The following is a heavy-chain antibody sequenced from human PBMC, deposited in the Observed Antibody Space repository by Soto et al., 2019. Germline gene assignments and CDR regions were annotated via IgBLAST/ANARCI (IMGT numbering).Heavy chain of an antibody. CDR2: ISSRTRTK. CDR3: ARDCRYCSGGSCYSVAFDI. V-gene: IGHV3-48*01. Sequence: GGSLTLSCAASGFTFSSYSMNWLRQAPGTGLEWVSYISSRTRTKYYADSVKGRFTISRDNAKSSLYLQINSLRAEDTAVYFCARDCRYCSGGSCYSVAFDIWGQGTMVTVSS. D-gene: IGHD2-15*01. J-gene: IGHJ3*02. CDR1: GFTFSSYS.